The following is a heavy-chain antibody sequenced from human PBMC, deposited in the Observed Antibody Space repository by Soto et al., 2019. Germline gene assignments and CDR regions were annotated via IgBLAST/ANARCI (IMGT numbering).Heavy chain of an antibody. CDR2: INHSGST. CDR3: ARGKVHRYNWFDP. V-gene: IGHV4-34*01. CDR1: GGSFSGYY. J-gene: IGHJ5*02. Sequence: QVQLQQWGAGLLKPSETLSLTCAVYGGSFSGYYWSWIRQPPGKGLEWLGEINHSGSTNYNPSYKSRGTVAVDTSKNQFSLKLSSVTAADTAVYYCARGKVHRYNWFDPWGQGSLVTVSS.